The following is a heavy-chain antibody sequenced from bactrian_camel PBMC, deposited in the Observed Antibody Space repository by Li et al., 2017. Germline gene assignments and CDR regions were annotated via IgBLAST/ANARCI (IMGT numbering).Heavy chain of an antibody. CDR2: ISPSGGST. V-gene: IGHV3S60*01. Sequence: HVQLVESGGGSAQAGGSLRISCAGSGSTSSLRWMGWFRQAPGKEREGVSCISPSGGSTYTADSVKGRFTISRDNAKNTLYLQMNSLESEDTAQYYCVTLDHLETWGQGTQVTVS. CDR1: GSTSSLRW. J-gene: IGHJ4*01. CDR3: VTLDHLET. D-gene: IGHD7*01.